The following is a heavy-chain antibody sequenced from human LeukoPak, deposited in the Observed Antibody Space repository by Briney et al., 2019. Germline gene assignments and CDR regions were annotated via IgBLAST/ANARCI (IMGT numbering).Heavy chain of an antibody. Sequence: ASVKVSCKASGYTFTSYYMHWVRQAPGQGLEGMGIINPSGGSTSYAQKFQGRVTMTRDMSTSTVYMELSSLRSEDTAVYYCARDGYCSSTSCYTTFDYWGQGTLVTVSS. J-gene: IGHJ4*02. V-gene: IGHV1-46*01. D-gene: IGHD2-2*02. CDR2: INPSGGST. CDR3: ARDGYCSSTSCYTTFDY. CDR1: GYTFTSYY.